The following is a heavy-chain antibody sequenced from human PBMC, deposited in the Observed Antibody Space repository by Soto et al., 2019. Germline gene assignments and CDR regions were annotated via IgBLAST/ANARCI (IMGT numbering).Heavy chain of an antibody. CDR2: IYYSGST. CDR1: GESISSSSYY. CDR3: ATNQGITMVRGVINPYYFPS. D-gene: IGHD3-10*01. V-gene: IGHV4-39*01. J-gene: IGHJ4*02. Sequence: PSESLSLTSTVSGESISSSSYYWGWIRQPPGKGLEWIGSIYYSGSTSYNPSLKSRVTVSVDTSKTQFSLKLSSVTAADTAVYYCATNQGITMVRGVINPYYFPSWGQGTLVTVSS.